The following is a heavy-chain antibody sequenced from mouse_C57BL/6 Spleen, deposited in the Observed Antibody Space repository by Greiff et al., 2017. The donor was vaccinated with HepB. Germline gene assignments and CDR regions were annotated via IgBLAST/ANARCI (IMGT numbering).Heavy chain of an antibody. Sequence: QVQLQQSGAELVKPGASVKLSCKASGYTFTSYWMQWVKQRPGQGLEWIGEIDPSDSYTNYNQKFKGKATLTVDTSSSTAYMQLSSLTSEDSAVYYCARGDGSSHWYFDVWGTGTTVTVSS. J-gene: IGHJ1*03. CDR2: IDPSDSYT. CDR3: ARGDGSSHWYFDV. V-gene: IGHV1-50*01. D-gene: IGHD1-1*01. CDR1: GYTFTSYW.